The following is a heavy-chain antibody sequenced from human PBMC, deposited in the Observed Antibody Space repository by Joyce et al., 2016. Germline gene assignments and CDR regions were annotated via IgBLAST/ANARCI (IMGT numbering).Heavy chain of an antibody. Sequence: QVQLLQSGPEVKKPGASVKVSCKTSGYALNTYGITWVRQAPGQGLEWVAWISTHTGRTNKGQKVQGRVTLTTDAFATTVFMDLRNLTSDDTAVYFCARAGSGGSRRGISDYWGQGTLVIVSS. CDR2: ISTHTGRT. CDR3: ARAGSGGSRRGISDY. V-gene: IGHV1-18*01. J-gene: IGHJ4*02. D-gene: IGHD2-15*01. CDR1: GYALNTYG.